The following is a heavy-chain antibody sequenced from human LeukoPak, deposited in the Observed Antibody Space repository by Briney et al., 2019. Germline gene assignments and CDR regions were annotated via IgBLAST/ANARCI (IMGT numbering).Heavy chain of an antibody. V-gene: IGHV4-59*01. CDR2: IYYSGST. J-gene: IGHJ5*02. Sequence: SETLSLTCTVSGGSISGYYWSWIRQPPGKGLEWIGYIYYSGSTNYNPSLKSRVTISVDTSKNQFSLKLSSVTAADTAVYYCARAYDSSGYDWFDPWGQGTLVTVSS. D-gene: IGHD3-22*01. CDR1: GGSISGYY. CDR3: ARAYDSSGYDWFDP.